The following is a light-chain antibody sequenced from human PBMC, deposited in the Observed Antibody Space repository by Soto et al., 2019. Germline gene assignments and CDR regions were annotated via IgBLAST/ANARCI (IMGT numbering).Light chain of an antibody. Sequence: QSALTQPASVSGSPGQSITISCTGTSSDVGGYNFVSWYQQHPGKAPKLMIYEVSKRPSGVSNRFSGSKSGNTASLTIAGLPAEDEADYYCTSYTGRGTRVFGGGTKVTVL. J-gene: IGLJ3*02. CDR2: EVS. CDR1: SSDVGGYNF. CDR3: TSYTGRGTRV. V-gene: IGLV2-14*01.